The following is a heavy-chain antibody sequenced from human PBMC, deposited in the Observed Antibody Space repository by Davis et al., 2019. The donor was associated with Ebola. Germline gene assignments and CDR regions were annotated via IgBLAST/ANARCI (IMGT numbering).Heavy chain of an antibody. CDR3: ASQKYYYYGMDV. V-gene: IGHV5-10-1*01. CDR2: IDPSDSYT. Sequence: KVSCKGSGYSFTSYWIGWVRQMPGKGLEWMGRIDPSDSYTNYSPSFQGHVTISADKSISTAYLQWSSLKASDTAMYYCASQKYYYYGMDVWGQGTTVTVSS. J-gene: IGHJ6*02. CDR1: GYSFTSYW.